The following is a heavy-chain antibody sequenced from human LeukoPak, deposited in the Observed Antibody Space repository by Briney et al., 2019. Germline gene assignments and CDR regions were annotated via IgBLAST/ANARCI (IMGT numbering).Heavy chain of an antibody. V-gene: IGHV1-46*01. J-gene: IGHJ4*02. D-gene: IGHD6-13*01. Sequence: ASVSVSCKASGYTFTSYYMHWGRQAPGQGPEWMGIINPSGGSTSYAQKFQGRVTITRDTSTSTVHMELSILRSEDTAGIYWARSAESSRWVEFDYWGQGTLVTVSS. CDR1: GYTFTSYY. CDR2: INPSGGST. CDR3: ARSAESSRWVEFDY.